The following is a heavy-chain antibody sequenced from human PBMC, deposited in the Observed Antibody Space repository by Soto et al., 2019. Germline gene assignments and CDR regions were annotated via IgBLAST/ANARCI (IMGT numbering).Heavy chain of an antibody. J-gene: IGHJ4*02. V-gene: IGHV3-30*03. CDR2: ISYDGSNI. Sequence: GGSLRLSCAASGFTFSSYSMNWVRQAPGKGLEWVAVISYDGSNIYYADSVKGRFTISRDNSKNTLYLQMNSLRAEDTAVYYCARDGLHATVDYWGQGTLVTVSS. CDR1: GFTFSSYS. CDR3: ARDGLHATVDY.